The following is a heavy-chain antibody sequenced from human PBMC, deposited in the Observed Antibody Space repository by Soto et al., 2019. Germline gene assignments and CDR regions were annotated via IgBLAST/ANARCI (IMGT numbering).Heavy chain of an antibody. CDR2: IIPIFGTA. J-gene: IGHJ4*02. CDR1: GGTFSSYA. V-gene: IGHV1-69*13. Sequence: SVKVSCKASGGTFSSYASSWVRQAPGQGLEWMGGIIPIFGTANYAQKFQGRVTITADESTSTAYMELSSLRSEDTAVYYCARAGTTGTTEYYFDYWGQGTLVTVSS. D-gene: IGHD1-1*01. CDR3: ARAGTTGTTEYYFDY.